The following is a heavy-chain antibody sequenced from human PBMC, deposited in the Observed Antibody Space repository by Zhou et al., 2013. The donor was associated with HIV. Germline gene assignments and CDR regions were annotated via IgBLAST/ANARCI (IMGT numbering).Heavy chain of an antibody. CDR1: GGTFSSYA. CDR2: IIPMFGRA. D-gene: IGHD6-19*01. J-gene: IGHJ4*02. Sequence: QVQLVQSGAEVKKPGSSVNVSCKASGGTFSSYAISWVRQAPGQGLEWMGGIIPMFGRANYEQKFQGRVTITADKSTSTAYMELSSLRSEDTAVYYCARAHRIAVAGAFDYWGQGTLVTVSS. CDR3: ARAHRIAVAGAFDY. V-gene: IGHV1-69*14.